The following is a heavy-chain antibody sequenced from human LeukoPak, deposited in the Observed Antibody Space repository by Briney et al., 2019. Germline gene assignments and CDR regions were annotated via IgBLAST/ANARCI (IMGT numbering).Heavy chain of an antibody. J-gene: IGHJ4*02. CDR1: GFTFSGSA. CDR3: TRHSAYGSGSYHSY. D-gene: IGHD3-10*01. V-gene: IGHV3-73*01. CDR2: IRSKANSYAT. Sequence: GGSLRLSCAASGFTFSGSAMHWVRQASGKGLEWVGRIRSKANSYATAYAASVKGRFAISRDDSKNTAYLQMNSLKTEDTAVYYCTRHSAYGSGSYHSYWGQGTLVTVSS.